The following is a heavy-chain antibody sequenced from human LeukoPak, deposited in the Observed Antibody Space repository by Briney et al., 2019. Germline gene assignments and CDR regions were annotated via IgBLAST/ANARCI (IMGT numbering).Heavy chain of an antibody. J-gene: IGHJ5*02. CDR1: GFTFSSYS. D-gene: IGHD3-10*01. V-gene: IGHV3-48*01. Sequence: PGGSLRLSCAASGFTFSSYSMNWVRQAPGKGLEWVSYISSSSSTIYYADSVKGRFTISRDNSKNTLYLQMNSLRAEDTAVYYCARGLPFLRGSGSYDWFDPWGQGTLVTVSS. CDR3: ARGLPFLRGSGSYDWFDP. CDR2: ISSSSSTI.